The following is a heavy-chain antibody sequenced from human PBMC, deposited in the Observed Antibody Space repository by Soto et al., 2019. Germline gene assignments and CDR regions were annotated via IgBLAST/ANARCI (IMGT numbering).Heavy chain of an antibody. D-gene: IGHD3-22*01. J-gene: IGHJ4*02. V-gene: IGHV4-59*12. CDR3: ARDSPSYYNDRSGLKY. Sequence: PSETLSLTCTVSGGSISSYYWSWIRQPPGKGLEWIGYIYYLGSTYYNPSLKSRATLSVDTSKNQFSLTLSSVTAADTAVYYCARDSPSYYNDRSGLKYWGQGTLVTVSS. CDR1: GGSISSYY. CDR2: IYYLGST.